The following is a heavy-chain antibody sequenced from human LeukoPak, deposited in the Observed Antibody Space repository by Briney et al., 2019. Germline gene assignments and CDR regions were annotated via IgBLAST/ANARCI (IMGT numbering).Heavy chain of an antibody. J-gene: IGHJ3*02. Sequence: GGSLRLSCAASGFTFSNYAMSWVRQAPGKGLEWVSAISASTDSTYYADSVKGRFTISRDNSKNTLYLQLNSLRAEDTAVYYCANLGVYAFNIWGQGTMVTVSS. CDR1: GFTFSNYA. CDR3: ANLGVYAFNI. D-gene: IGHD3-16*01. V-gene: IGHV3-23*01. CDR2: ISASTDST.